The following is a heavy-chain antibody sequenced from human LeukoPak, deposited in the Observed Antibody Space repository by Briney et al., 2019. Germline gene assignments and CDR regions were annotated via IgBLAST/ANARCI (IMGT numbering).Heavy chain of an antibody. CDR1: GYTFTGYY. Sequence: GASVKVSCRASGYTFTGYYMHWVRQAPGQGLEWMGWINPNSGGTNYAQKFQGRVTMTRDTSISTAYMELSRLRSDDTAVYYCARDPAAGFGEFYYFDYWGQGTLVTVSS. J-gene: IGHJ4*02. D-gene: IGHD3-10*01. V-gene: IGHV1-2*02. CDR3: ARDPAAGFGEFYYFDY. CDR2: INPNSGGT.